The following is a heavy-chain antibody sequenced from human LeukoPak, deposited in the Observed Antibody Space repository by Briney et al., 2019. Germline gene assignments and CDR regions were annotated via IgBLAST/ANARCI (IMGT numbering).Heavy chain of an antibody. J-gene: IGHJ4*02. Sequence: ASVKVSCKASGYIFTAYYLHCVRQARGLGLEWMGWIKPNNGGTMYAQKFQGRLTMTLDTSISTLYMELSSLTSDDTAVYYCARDDRATHDYWGQGTLVTVSS. CDR3: ARDDRATHDY. CDR2: IKPNNGGT. CDR1: GYIFTAYY. V-gene: IGHV1-2*02.